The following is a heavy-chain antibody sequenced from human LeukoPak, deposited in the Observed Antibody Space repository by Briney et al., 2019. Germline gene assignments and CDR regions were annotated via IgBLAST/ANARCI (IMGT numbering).Heavy chain of an antibody. D-gene: IGHD2-2*01. CDR3: AKDSMPLGRDAFDI. V-gene: IGHV3-23*01. CDR1: GFTFSGYV. CDR2: ITFSSSHI. Sequence: GGSLRLSCAASGFTFSGYVMTWVRQAPGKGLECVSSITFSSSHIYYADSVKGRFTISRDNSKNTLYLQMNSLRAEDTAVYYCAKDSMPLGRDAFDIWGQGTMVTVSS. J-gene: IGHJ3*02.